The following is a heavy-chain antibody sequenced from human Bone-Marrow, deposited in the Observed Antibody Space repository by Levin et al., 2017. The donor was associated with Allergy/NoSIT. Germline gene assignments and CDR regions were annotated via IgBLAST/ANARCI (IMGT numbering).Heavy chain of an antibody. J-gene: IGHJ4*02. CDR2: IDPKNGDT. CDR3: AREVGMSANQY. D-gene: IGHD6-13*01. Sequence: ASVKVSCRASGYTFTVNHIHWVRQAPGQGLESMGWIDPKNGDTNYAQKFQGRVTMTSDTSISTAYMELSNLRSDDTAIYYCAREVGMSANQYWGQGTLVTVSS. CDR1: GYTFTVNH. V-gene: IGHV1-2*02.